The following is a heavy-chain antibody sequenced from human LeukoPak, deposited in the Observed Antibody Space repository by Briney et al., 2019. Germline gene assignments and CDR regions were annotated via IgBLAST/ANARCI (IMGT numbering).Heavy chain of an antibody. CDR3: VRDRGGSYSGNWIDP. CDR2: IIPIFGPA. CDR1: GGTFGTYA. D-gene: IGHD1-26*01. V-gene: IGHV1-69*05. Sequence: SVKVSCKASGGTFGTYAISWVRQAPGQGLEWMGEIIPIFGPADYAQRFQGRVTITTDESTSTAYMELSSLRSEDTAVYYCVRDRGGSYSGNWIDPWGQGTLVTVSS. J-gene: IGHJ5*02.